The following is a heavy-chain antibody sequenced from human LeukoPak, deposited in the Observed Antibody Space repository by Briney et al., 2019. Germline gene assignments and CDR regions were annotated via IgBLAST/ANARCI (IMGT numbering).Heavy chain of an antibody. V-gene: IGHV4-31*03. CDR3: ACQSIAVAGLDY. D-gene: IGHD6-19*01. J-gene: IGHJ4*02. Sequence: SQTLSLTCTVSGGSISSGGYYWSWIRQHPGKGLEWIGYIYYSGSTYYNPSLKSRVTISVDTSKNQFSLKLSSVTAADTAVYYCACQSIAVAGLDYWGQGTLVTVSS. CDR2: IYYSGST. CDR1: GGSISSGGYY.